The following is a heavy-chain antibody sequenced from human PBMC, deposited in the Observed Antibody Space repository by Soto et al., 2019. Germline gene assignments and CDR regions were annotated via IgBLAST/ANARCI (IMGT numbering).Heavy chain of an antibody. CDR1: GYSISSGDYY. D-gene: IGHD2-15*01. Sequence: SETLSLTCTVSGYSISSGDYYWSWIRQPPGKGLEWIGYIYYSGSTYYNPSLKSRVTISVDTSKNQFSLKLTSVSVADTAVYYCVRGRTDLDYWGQGTLVTVSS. CDR3: VRGRTDLDY. J-gene: IGHJ4*02. V-gene: IGHV4-30-4*01. CDR2: IYYSGST.